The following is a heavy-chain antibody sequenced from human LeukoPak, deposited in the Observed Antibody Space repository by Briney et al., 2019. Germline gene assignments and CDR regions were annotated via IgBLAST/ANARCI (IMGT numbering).Heavy chain of an antibody. CDR2: INPNSGGT. V-gene: IGHV1-2*02. CDR3: ARDPGGHIVVPAATGYYYYMDV. D-gene: IGHD2-2*01. CDR1: GYTFTGYY. Sequence: ASVKVSCKASGYTFTGYYMHWVRQAPGQGLEWVGWINPNSGGTNYAQKFQGRVTMTRDTSISTAYMELSRLRSDDTAVYYCARDPGGHIVVPAATGYYYYMDVWGKGTTVTVSS. J-gene: IGHJ6*03.